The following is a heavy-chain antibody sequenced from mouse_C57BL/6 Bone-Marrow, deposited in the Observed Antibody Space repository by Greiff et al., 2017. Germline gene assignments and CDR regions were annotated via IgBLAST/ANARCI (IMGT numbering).Heavy chain of an antibody. Sequence: VQLQQSGAELVRPGASVKLSCTASGFNIKDYYMHWVKQRPEQGLEWIGRIDPEDGDTEYAPKFQGKATMTADTSSNTAYLQLSSLTSEDTAVYYCTTNDGYYLYYARDYWGQGTSVTVSS. CDR2: IDPEDGDT. CDR3: TTNDGYYLYYARDY. CDR1: GFNIKDYY. J-gene: IGHJ4*01. D-gene: IGHD2-3*01. V-gene: IGHV14-1*01.